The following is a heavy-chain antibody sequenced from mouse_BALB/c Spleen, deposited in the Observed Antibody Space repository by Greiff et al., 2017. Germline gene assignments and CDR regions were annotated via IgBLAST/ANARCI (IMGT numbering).Heavy chain of an antibody. Sequence: EVKLVESGPELVKPGASVKISCKASGYTFTDYNMHWVKQSHGKSLEWIGYIYPYNGGTGYNQKFKSKATLTVDNSSSTAYMELRSLTSEDSAVYYCARGDYYGSRDYWGQGTTLTVSS. J-gene: IGHJ2*01. V-gene: IGHV1S29*02. CDR3: ARGDYYGSRDY. CDR1: GYTFTDYN. D-gene: IGHD1-1*01. CDR2: IYPYNGGT.